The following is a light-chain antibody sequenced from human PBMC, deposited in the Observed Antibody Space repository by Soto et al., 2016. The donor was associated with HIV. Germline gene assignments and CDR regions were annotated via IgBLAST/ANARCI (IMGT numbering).Light chain of an antibody. CDR2: QDT. J-gene: IGLJ1*01. CDR3: QAWDSSTTLYV. Sequence: SYALTQPPSVSVSPGQTASITCSGSNLGTTYASWYQQKPGQSPVLVIYQDTKRSSGIPERFSGSNSGDTATLTISGTQAIDEADYYCQAWDSSTTLYVFGTGTKVTVL. V-gene: IGLV3-1*01. CDR1: NLGTTY.